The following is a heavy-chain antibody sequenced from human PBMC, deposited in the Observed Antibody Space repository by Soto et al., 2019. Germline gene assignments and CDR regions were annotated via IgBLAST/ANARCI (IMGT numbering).Heavy chain of an antibody. V-gene: IGHV4-59*01. D-gene: IGHD3-3*01. CDR3: ARVRHDFWSGYPHAYYFDY. J-gene: IGHJ4*02. CDR2: IYYSGST. Sequence: PSEPLSLNCSGSGGSISSYYWSWIRKPPGKGLEWIGYIYYSGSTNYNPSLKSRVTISVDTSKNQFSLKLSSVTAADTAVYYCARVRHDFWSGYPHAYYFDYWGQGTLVTVSS. CDR1: GGSISSYY.